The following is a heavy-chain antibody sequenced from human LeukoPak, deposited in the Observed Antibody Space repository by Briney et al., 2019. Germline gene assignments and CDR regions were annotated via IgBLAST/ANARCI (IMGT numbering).Heavy chain of an antibody. D-gene: IGHD6-13*01. J-gene: IGHJ6*02. CDR3: TRVQAGRAGLMDV. V-gene: IGHV3-23*01. Sequence: GGSLRLSYAASGFTFSSYAMSWVRQAPGKGLEWVSSISASGGSTYYAGSVKGRFTTSRDNAKNTLYLQMNSLRAEDTALYYCTRVQAGRAGLMDVWGRGTTVTVSS. CDR1: GFTFSSYA. CDR2: ISASGGST.